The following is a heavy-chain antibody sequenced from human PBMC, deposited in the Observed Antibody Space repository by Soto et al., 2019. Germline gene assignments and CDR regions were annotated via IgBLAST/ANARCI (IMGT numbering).Heavy chain of an antibody. CDR2: ISSTSTFI. J-gene: IGHJ4*02. V-gene: IGHV3-21*01. CDR1: GFTFSDYS. D-gene: IGHD4-17*01. Sequence: PGGSLRLSCAASGFTFSDYSVNWVRQAPGKGLEWVSSISSTSTFIYCADSVRGRFTISRDNAKNSLYLQMDSLRAEDTAAYYCTRVYGDYGTLSDYWGRGTLVTVSS. CDR3: TRVYGDYGTLSDY.